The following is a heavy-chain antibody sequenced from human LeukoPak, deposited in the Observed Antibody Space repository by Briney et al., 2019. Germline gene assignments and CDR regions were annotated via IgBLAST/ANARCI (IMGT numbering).Heavy chain of an antibody. CDR3: ARVTYTSSYYCGFFDY. D-gene: IGHD6-13*01. CDR2: IRRDGGEK. CDR1: GFTFTNYW. V-gene: IGHV3-7*01. J-gene: IGHJ4*02. Sequence: GGSLRLSRAASGFTFTNYWMTWVRQAPGKGLEWVANIRRDGGEKFYVDSVKDRFTISRDNAENLMYLQMNSLRAEDTAVYYCARVTYTSSYYCGFFDYWGQGTLVTVSS.